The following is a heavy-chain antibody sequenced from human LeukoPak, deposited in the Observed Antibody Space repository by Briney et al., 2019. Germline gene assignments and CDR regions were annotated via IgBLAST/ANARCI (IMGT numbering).Heavy chain of an antibody. CDR1: GGSISNYY. CDR2: IYYNGST. CDR3: ARLAGTIYY. V-gene: IGHV4-59*01. J-gene: IGHJ4*02. Sequence: TASETLSLTCTVSGGSISNYYWTWIRQPPGKGLERIGYIYYNGSTNYNPSLKSRVTISVDTSKNHFSLKLSSVTAADTAMYYCARLAGTIYYWGQGTLVTVSS. D-gene: IGHD1-1*01.